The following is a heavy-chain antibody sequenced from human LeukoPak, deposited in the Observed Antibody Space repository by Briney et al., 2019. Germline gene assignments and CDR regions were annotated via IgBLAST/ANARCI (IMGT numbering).Heavy chain of an antibody. V-gene: IGHV4-31*03. D-gene: IGHD3-10*01. J-gene: IGHJ5*02. CDR1: GGSVSSGGFY. Sequence: SETLSLTCTVSGGSVSSGGFYWLRPRQHPGKVLAWIGYIYYSGSTYYNPSLKSGVTISVTTSKNQFPLKLSSVTAADTAVYYFARVHRSSYYKLDWFDPWGQGTLVTVSS. CDR2: IYYSGST. CDR3: ARVHRSSYYKLDWFDP.